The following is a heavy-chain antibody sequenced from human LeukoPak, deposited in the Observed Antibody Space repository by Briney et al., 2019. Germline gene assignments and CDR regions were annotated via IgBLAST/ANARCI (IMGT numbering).Heavy chain of an antibody. J-gene: IGHJ4*02. Sequence: GGSLRLSCAASGFTFSSYSMSWVRQAPGKGLEWVSFISSGSGHMLYADSVKGRFTISRDNAKNSLYLQMNGLRAEDTAVYYCARDLAPTVGASDYWGQGTLVTVSS. CDR3: ARDLAPTVGASDY. V-gene: IGHV3-21*06. D-gene: IGHD1-26*01. CDR1: GFTFSSYS. CDR2: ISSGSGHM.